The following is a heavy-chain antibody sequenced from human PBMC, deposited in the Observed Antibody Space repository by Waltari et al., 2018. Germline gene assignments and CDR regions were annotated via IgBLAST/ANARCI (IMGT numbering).Heavy chain of an antibody. CDR2: IYDSGSND. Sequence: QVQLQESGPGLVKPSETLSLTCTVSGGSISSHYWSWIRQPPGKGLEWIGYIYDSGSNDNHNPSLKRRVTISVDTSKNHFSLKLTSVTAADTALYFCARATYYDYYYAMDVWGQGTTVTVSS. CDR3: ARATYYDYYYAMDV. CDR1: GGSISSHY. J-gene: IGHJ6*02. V-gene: IGHV4-59*11.